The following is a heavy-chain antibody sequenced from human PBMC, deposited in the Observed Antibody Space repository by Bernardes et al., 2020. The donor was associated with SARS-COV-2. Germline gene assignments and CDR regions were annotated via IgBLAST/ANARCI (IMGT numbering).Heavy chain of an antibody. CDR2: ISSSSSYI. J-gene: IGHJ3*01. CDR3: ARDRTGGDFDAFD. V-gene: IGHV3-21*01. Sequence: GGSLRLSCAASGFTFSSYSMNWVRQAPGKGLEWVSSISSSSSYIYYADSVKGRFTISRDNAKNSLYLQMNSLRAEDTAVYYCARDRTGGDFDAFDLGPRDNGHRLF. CDR1: GFTFSSYS. D-gene: IGHD2-21*02.